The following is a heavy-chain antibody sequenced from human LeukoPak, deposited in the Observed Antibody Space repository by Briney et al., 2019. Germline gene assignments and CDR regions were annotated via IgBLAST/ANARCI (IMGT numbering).Heavy chain of an antibody. D-gene: IGHD2-15*01. CDR3: ARGPHGILRSPFDY. CDR1: GGSISSGGYD. CDR2: IYYSGST. V-gene: IGHV4-31*03. J-gene: IGHJ4*02. Sequence: PSETLSLTCTVSGGSISSGGYDWSWIRQHPGKGLEWIGYIYYSGSTYYNPSLRSRVTISVDTSKNQFSLKLSSVTAADTAVYYCARGPHGILRSPFDYWGQGTLVTVSS.